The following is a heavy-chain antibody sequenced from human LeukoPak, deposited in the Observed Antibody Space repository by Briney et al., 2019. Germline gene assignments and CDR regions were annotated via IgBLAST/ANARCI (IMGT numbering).Heavy chain of an antibody. CDR1: GASISSGGHY. CDR2: IYYSGST. J-gene: IGHJ4*02. V-gene: IGHV4-31*03. CDR3: ASGDNDPLFDY. Sequence: SETLSLTCTVSGASISSGGHYWKWIRQHPGKGLEWIGSIYYSGSTNYNPSLQGRVTISLDTSRNQFSLKLSSVTAADTAVYYCASGDNDPLFDYWGQGTLVTVSS. D-gene: IGHD1-1*01.